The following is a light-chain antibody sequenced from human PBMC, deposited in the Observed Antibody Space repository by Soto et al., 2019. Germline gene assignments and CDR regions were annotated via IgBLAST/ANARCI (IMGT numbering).Light chain of an antibody. CDR3: QSYDSSLTALYV. V-gene: IGLV1-40*01. J-gene: IGLJ1*01. Sequence: QSVLTQPPSVSWAPGQRVTISCTGSSSNIGAGYDVQWYQQLPGTAPKLLMYGNTNRPSGVPDRVSGSKSGTSASLAITGLQAEDEAHYSCQSYDSSLTALYVFGTGTKLTVL. CDR2: GNT. CDR1: SSNIGAGYD.